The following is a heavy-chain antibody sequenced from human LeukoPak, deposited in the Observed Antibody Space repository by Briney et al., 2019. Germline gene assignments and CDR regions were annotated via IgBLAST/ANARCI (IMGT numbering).Heavy chain of an antibody. D-gene: IGHD1-1*01. J-gene: IGHJ4*02. V-gene: IGHV3-21*01. CDR3: ARDLLTTGTED. CDR2: ISSSRSYI. CDR1: GFTFSSYS. Sequence: PGGSLRLSCAASGFTFSSYSINWVRQAPGKGLEWVSSISSSRSYIYYADSVKGRFTISRDNAKNSLYLQMNSLRAEDTAVYYCARDLLTTGTEDWGQGTLVTVSS.